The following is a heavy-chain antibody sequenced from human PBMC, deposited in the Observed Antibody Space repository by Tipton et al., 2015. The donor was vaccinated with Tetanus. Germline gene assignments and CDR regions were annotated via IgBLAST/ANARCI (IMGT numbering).Heavy chain of an antibody. D-gene: IGHD1-26*01. CDR2: IFSGGTT. V-gene: IGHV4-31*03. CDR3: ARDRHPYRISGAFRGNDALDL. CDR1: GDSISSGGYY. Sequence: LRLSCTVAGDSISSGGYYWNWVRQNPGKGLEWLGYIFSGGTTFYSPSLNGRVSMSLDTSKNLFALRLASVTAADTAVYYCARDRHPYRISGAFRGNDALDLWGRGTLVTVSS. J-gene: IGHJ2*01.